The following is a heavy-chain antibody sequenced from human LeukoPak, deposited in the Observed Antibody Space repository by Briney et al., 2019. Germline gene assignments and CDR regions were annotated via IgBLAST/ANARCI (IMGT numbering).Heavy chain of an antibody. CDR3: AKVIYCGGDCYIRAGDS. D-gene: IGHD2-21*02. CDR1: GFTFSNYA. CDR2: INDGVGRA. J-gene: IGHJ4*02. V-gene: IGHV3-23*01. Sequence: GGSLRLSCSASGFTFSNYAMSWVRQAPGKGLEWVSAINDGVGRAFYADAVRGRFTISRDNSQNTLYLQMNSLRAEDTAIYYCAKVIYCGGDCYIRAGDSWGQGTLVTVSS.